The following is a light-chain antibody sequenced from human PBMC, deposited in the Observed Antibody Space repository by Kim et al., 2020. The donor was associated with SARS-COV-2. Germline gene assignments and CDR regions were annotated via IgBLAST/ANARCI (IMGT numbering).Light chain of an antibody. CDR1: QSVSRSS. J-gene: IGKJ1*01. CDR3: QQYGTSPET. CDR2: DAS. Sequence: SPGDRATLSCRASQSVSRSSLAWYQQKPGQAPRLLIYDASTRATGIPDRFSGSGSGTDFTLTISRLEPEDFAVYYCQQYGTSPETFGQGTKVDIK. V-gene: IGKV3-20*01.